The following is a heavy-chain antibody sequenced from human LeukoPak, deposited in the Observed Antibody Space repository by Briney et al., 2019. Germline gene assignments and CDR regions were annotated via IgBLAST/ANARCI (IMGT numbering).Heavy chain of an antibody. V-gene: IGHV4-59*01. J-gene: IGHJ4*02. CDR2: IYYSEST. Sequence: SETLSLTCTVSCGSITSYYCSWIRQPPGKGLEWIGYIYYSESTNYNPSLKSRVTISVDTSKNQFSLKLGSVPGADTAVYYCARDSSHGSGSYNYWGQGTLVTVSS. CDR1: CGSITSYY. CDR3: ARDSSHGSGSYNY. D-gene: IGHD3-10*01.